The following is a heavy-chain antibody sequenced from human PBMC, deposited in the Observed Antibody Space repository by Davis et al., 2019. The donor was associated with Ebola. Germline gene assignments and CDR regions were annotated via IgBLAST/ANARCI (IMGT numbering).Heavy chain of an antibody. CDR3: AREVWVSSSLDY. CDR2: INHSGST. CDR1: GFTVGTNY. D-gene: IGHD6-6*01. J-gene: IGHJ4*02. V-gene: IGHV4-34*01. Sequence: ESLKISCAASGFTVGTNYMTWVRQAPGKGLEWIGEINHSGSTNYNPSLKSRVTISVDTSKNQFSLKLSSVTAADTAVYYCAREVWVSSSLDYWGQGTLVTVSS.